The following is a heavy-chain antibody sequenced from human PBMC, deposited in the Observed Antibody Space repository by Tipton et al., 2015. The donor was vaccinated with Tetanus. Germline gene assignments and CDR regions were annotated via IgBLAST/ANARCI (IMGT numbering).Heavy chain of an antibody. CDR3: ARDPAVLRFLEWLPDWYFAL. D-gene: IGHD3-3*01. Sequence: GLVKPSQTLPVTCTVSGGSINSGGYYWSWLRQHPGKGLEWIGNIYHRGSTYYNPSLKSRVTISVDTSKNQLSLKLSSVTAADTAVYYCARDPAVLRFLEWLPDWYFALWGRGTLVTVSS. CDR2: IYHRGST. V-gene: IGHV4-31*03. CDR1: GGSINSGGYY. J-gene: IGHJ2*01.